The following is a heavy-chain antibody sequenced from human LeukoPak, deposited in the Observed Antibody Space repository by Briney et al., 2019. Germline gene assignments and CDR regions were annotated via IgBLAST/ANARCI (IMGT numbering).Heavy chain of an antibody. CDR3: ARYVGPPSASLDY. D-gene: IGHD2-2*01. CDR1: GYTFTDYY. CDR2: IHPNSGDT. V-gene: IGHV1-2*02. Sequence: AASVKVSCKASGYTFTDYYMHWVRQAPGQGLEWMGWIHPNSGDTKYAQKFQGRVTMTRDTSISTAYMELSRLRSDDTAVYWCARYVGPPSASLDYWGQGALVTVSS. J-gene: IGHJ4*02.